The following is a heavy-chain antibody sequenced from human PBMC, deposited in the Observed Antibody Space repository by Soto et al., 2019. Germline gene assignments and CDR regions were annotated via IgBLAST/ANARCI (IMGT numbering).Heavy chain of an antibody. CDR2: INHSGST. V-gene: IGHV4-34*01. D-gene: IGHD2-21*02. J-gene: IGHJ4*02. CDR1: GGSFSGYY. CDR3: ARVKRGIVMVTATFDY. Sequence: PSETLSLTCAVYGGSFSGYYWSWIRQPPGKGLEWIGEINHSGSTNYNPSLKSRVTISVDTSKNQFSLKLSSVTAADTAVYYCARVKRGIVMVTATFDYWGQGTLVTVSS.